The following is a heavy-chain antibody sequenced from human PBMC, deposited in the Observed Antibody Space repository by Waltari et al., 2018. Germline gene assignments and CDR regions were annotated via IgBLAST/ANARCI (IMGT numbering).Heavy chain of an antibody. V-gene: IGHV4-38-2*02. CDR1: GYSISSGHY. CDR3: ARWDSFFDY. CDR2: FYHSGIT. D-gene: IGHD1-26*01. J-gene: IGHJ4*02. Sequence: QVQLQESGSGLVKPSETLSLTCTVSGYSISSGHYWGWIRQPPGKGLEWIGSFYHSGITYYNPSLKRRVTISVDTSKNQFSLKVSSVTAADTAVYYCARWDSFFDYWGQGTLVTVSS.